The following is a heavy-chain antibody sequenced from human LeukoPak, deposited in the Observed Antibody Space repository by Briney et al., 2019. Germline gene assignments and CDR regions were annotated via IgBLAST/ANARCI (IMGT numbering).Heavy chain of an antibody. V-gene: IGHV1-2*02. CDR1: GYTFTGYY. D-gene: IGHD5-12*01. Sequence: GASVKVSCKASGYTFTGYYMHWVRQAPGQGLEWRGWSNPNSGGTNYAQKFQGRVTMTRDTSISTAYMELSRLRSEDTAVYYCARDKGSGYENYYYMDVWGKGTTVTISS. CDR2: SNPNSGGT. CDR3: ARDKGSGYENYYYMDV. J-gene: IGHJ6*03.